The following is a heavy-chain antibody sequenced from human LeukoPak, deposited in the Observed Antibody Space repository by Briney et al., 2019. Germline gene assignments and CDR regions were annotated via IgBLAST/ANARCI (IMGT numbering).Heavy chain of an antibody. CDR2: IIPIFGTA. CDR1: GGTFSSYA. Sequence: ASVKVSCKASGGTFSSYAISWVRQAPGQGLEWMGGIIPIFGTANYAQKFQGRVTITADESTSTAYMELSSLRSEDTAVYYCGGGMRGRDWNGGYWGQGTLVTVSS. J-gene: IGHJ4*02. V-gene: IGHV1-69*01. D-gene: IGHD1-1*01. CDR3: GGGMRGRDWNGGY.